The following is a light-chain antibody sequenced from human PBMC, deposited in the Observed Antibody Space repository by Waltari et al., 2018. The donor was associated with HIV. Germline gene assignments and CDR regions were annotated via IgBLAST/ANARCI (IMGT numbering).Light chain of an antibody. CDR2: EVT. CDR1: SSDVGGHDY. V-gene: IGLV2-11*01. Sequence: QSALTQPRSVSGSPGQSVTISCTRTSSDVGGHDYVSWFPQHPGKAPKLLVQEVTKRPPGVPNRFACSKSGGTAALTIAGRQAEEQGDYYCCSYSGGSTLFGGGTKLTVL. CDR3: CSYSGGSTL. J-gene: IGLJ2*01.